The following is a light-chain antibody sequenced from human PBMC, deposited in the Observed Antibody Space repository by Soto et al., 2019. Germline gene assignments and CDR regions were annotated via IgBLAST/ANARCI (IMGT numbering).Light chain of an antibody. Sequence: EIVLTQSPATLSLSPGERATLSCRASQSVSSYLAWYQQKPGQAPRLLIYDASNRATGIPARFSGSGSGTDFTLTISSLEPADFAVYYCQQRSSWPLTFGQGTKLEIK. CDR2: DAS. J-gene: IGKJ2*01. V-gene: IGKV3-11*01. CDR3: QQRSSWPLT. CDR1: QSVSSY.